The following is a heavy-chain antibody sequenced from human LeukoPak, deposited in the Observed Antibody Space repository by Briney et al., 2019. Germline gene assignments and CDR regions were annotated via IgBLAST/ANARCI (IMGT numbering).Heavy chain of an antibody. D-gene: IGHD3-3*01. Sequence: GGSLRLSCAASGFTFSSYAMSWVRQAPGKGLEWVSAISGSGGSTYHADSVKVRFPISRDNSKNTLYLQMNSLRAEDTAVYYCAKDLRAGYDFWSGYYAFDIWGQGTMVTVSS. CDR2: ISGSGGST. CDR3: AKDLRAGYDFWSGYYAFDI. V-gene: IGHV3-23*01. CDR1: GFTFSSYA. J-gene: IGHJ3*02.